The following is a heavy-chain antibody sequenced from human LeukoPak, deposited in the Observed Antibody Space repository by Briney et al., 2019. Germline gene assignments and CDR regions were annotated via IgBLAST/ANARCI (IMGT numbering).Heavy chain of an antibody. J-gene: IGHJ4*02. CDR2: ISPGGETP. D-gene: IGHD3-22*01. CDR1: GFTFSVHG. Sequence: GGSLRRSCAASGFTFSVHGINWVRQAPGKGLEWVSAISPGGETPYYADSVKGRFSISRDNSKGTVSLQMHSLRDEDTATYFCAKDDGWVYYNHWGEGMRVTVSS. V-gene: IGHV3-23*01. CDR3: AKDDGWVYYNH.